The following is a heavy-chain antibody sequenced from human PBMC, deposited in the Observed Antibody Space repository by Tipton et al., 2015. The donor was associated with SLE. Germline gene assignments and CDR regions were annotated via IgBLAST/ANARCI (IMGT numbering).Heavy chain of an antibody. CDR1: GITVSDNY. Sequence: GSLRLSCAASGITVSDNYMNWVRQAPGKGLEWVSSINWDSDIIGYAGSVKGRFTVSRDKSKNTLLLQMDSLRAEDTAVYFCARTYLQLTPAHHVFAYWGQGTLVTVAS. CDR2: INWDSDII. V-gene: IGHV3-66*02. D-gene: IGHD1-1*01. CDR3: ARTYLQLTPAHHVFAY. J-gene: IGHJ4*02.